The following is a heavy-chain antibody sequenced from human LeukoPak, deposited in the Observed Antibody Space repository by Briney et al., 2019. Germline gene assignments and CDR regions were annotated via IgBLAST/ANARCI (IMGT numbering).Heavy chain of an antibody. Sequence: ASVKVSCKASGYTFTGYYMHWVRQAPGQGLEWMGWINPNSGGTNYAQKFQGRVTMTRDTSISTAYMELSGLRSDDTAVYYCSTRARIAATCNVSWFDPSGQGTLVTVSS. CDR1: GYTFTGYY. J-gene: IGHJ5*02. D-gene: IGHD6-13*01. V-gene: IGHV1-2*02. CDR2: INPNSGGT. CDR3: STRARIAATCNVSWFDP.